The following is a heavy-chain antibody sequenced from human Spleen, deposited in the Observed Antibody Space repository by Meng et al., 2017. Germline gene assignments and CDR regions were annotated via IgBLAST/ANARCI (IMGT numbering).Heavy chain of an antibody. CDR3: ARGKGYCGSTSCYSDY. J-gene: IGHJ4*02. CDR1: GYTFTGYY. V-gene: IGHV1-8*03. Sequence: SVKVSCMASGYTFTGYYMHWVRQAPGQGLEWMGWMNPNSGNTGYAQRFQGRVTITRNTSISTVYMELSSLRSEDTAVYYCARGKGYCGSTSCYSDYWGQGTLVTVSS. D-gene: IGHD2-2*01. CDR2: MNPNSGNT.